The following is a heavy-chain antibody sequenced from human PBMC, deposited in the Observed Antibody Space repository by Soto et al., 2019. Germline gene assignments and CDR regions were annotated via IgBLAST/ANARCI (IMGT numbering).Heavy chain of an antibody. J-gene: IGHJ4*02. CDR1: GFTVSSNY. V-gene: IGHV3-66*01. CDR3: ARGPGLMTTVTTKGWADFDY. CDR2: IYSGGST. Sequence: EVQLVESGGGLVQPGGSLRLSCAASGFTVSSNYMSWVRQAPGKGLEWVSVIYSGGSTYYADSVKGRFTISRDNPKNTLYLQMNSLRAEDTAVYYCARGPGLMTTVTTKGWADFDYWGQGTLVTVSS. D-gene: IGHD4-17*01.